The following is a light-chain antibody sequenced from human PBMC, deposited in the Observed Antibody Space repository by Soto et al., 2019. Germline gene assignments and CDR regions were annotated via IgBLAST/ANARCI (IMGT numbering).Light chain of an antibody. Sequence: QSALTQPPSASGSPGQSVTISCTGTSSDVGGYDFVSWYQQHPGKAPKILIYEVSKRASGVPDRFSGSKSGNTASLTVSGLQPDYDADYYCNSYGGNTNVVFGGGTKLTVL. J-gene: IGLJ2*01. CDR2: EVS. V-gene: IGLV2-8*01. CDR1: SSDVGGYDF. CDR3: NSYGGNTNVV.